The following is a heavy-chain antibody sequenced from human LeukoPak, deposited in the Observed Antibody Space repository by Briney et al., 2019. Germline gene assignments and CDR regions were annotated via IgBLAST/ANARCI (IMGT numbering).Heavy chain of an antibody. D-gene: IGHD6-6*01. Sequence: GGSLRLSCAASGFTFSSYSMNWVRQAPGKGLEWVSSISSSSSYIYYADSVKGRFNISRANAKNSLYLQMNSLRAEDTAVYYCARDLSSIAARRSWFDPWGQGTLVTVSS. CDR3: ARDLSSIAARRSWFDP. J-gene: IGHJ5*02. CDR1: GFTFSSYS. V-gene: IGHV3-21*01. CDR2: ISSSSSYI.